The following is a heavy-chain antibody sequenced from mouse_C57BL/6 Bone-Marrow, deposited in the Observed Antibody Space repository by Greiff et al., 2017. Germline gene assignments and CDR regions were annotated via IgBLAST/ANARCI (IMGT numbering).Heavy chain of an antibody. D-gene: IGHD2-5*01. J-gene: IGHJ2*01. V-gene: IGHV5-17*01. CDR3: ARGHYSNDYFDY. Sequence: EVMLVESGGGLVKPGGSLKLSCAASGFTFSDYGMHWVRQAPEKGLEWVAYISSGSSTIYYADTVKGRFTISRDNAKNTLFLQMTSLRSEDTAMYYCARGHYSNDYFDYWDQGTTLTDSS. CDR1: GFTFSDYG. CDR2: ISSGSSTI.